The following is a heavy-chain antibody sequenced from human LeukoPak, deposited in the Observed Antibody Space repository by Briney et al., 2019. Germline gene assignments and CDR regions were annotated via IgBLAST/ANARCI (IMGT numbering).Heavy chain of an antibody. Sequence: SETLSLTCAVSGDSITSTIWWTWVRQPPGKGLEWSGEIYHSGSTNYNPSLKSRATITLARSRNQFSLRLNAVTAADTAVYYCARGGNSAWYFDYWGQGTLVTVSS. V-gene: IGHV4-4*02. J-gene: IGHJ4*02. CDR1: GDSITSTIW. CDR3: ARGGNSAWYFDY. CDR2: IYHSGST. D-gene: IGHD6-19*01.